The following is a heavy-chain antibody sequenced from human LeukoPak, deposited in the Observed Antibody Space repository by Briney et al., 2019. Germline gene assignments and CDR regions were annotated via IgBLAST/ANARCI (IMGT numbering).Heavy chain of an antibody. CDR1: GYTFTSHD. Sequence: ASVKVSCKASGYTFTSHDINWVRQATGQGLEWMGWMNPNSGNTGYAQKFQDRVTMTRNTSISTAYMELSSLESEDTAVYYCARGGENYYDSSGYSDYWGQGTLVTVSS. CDR3: ARGGENYYDSSGYSDY. CDR2: MNPNSGNT. J-gene: IGHJ4*02. D-gene: IGHD3-22*01. V-gene: IGHV1-8*01.